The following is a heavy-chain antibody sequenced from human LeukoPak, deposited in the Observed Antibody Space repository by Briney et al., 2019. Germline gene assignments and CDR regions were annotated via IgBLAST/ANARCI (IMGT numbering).Heavy chain of an antibody. CDR3: ALAAAGTWGIFDY. CDR1: GGTFSSYA. J-gene: IGHJ4*02. D-gene: IGHD6-13*01. V-gene: IGHV1-18*01. CDR2: ISAHNGNT. Sequence: ASVKVSCKASGGTFSSYAISWVRQAPGQGLEWMGWISAHNGNTNYAQKLQGRVTMTTDTSTSTAYMELRSLRSDDTAVYYCALAAAGTWGIFDYWGQGTLVTVSS.